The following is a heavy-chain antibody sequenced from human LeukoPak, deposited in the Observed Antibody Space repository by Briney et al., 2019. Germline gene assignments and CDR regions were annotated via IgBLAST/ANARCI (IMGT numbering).Heavy chain of an antibody. V-gene: IGHV3-48*02. CDR3: ARAFYGDYGMDV. J-gene: IGHJ6*02. Sequence: PGGSLRLSCAASRFTFSSYEMNWVRQAPGKGLEWVSHISSSISSIHYADSVRGRFTISRDNAKNSLYLQINSPRDEDTAVYYCARAFYGDYGMDVWGQGTTVTVSS. D-gene: IGHD4-17*01. CDR1: RFTFSSYE. CDR2: ISSSISSI.